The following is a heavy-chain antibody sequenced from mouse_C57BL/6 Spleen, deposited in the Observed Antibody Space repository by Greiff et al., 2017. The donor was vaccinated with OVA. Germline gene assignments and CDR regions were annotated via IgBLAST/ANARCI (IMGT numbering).Heavy chain of an antibody. J-gene: IGHJ4*01. CDR3: ARGANRDDAMDY. CDR2: IYPGSGST. V-gene: IGHV1-55*01. Sequence: VKLMQPGAELVKPGASVKMSCKASGYTFTSYWITWVKQRPGQGLEWIGDIYPGSGSTNYDEKFKSKATLTVDTSSSTAYMQLSSLTSEDSAVYYCARGANRDDAMDYWGQGTSVTVSS. D-gene: IGHD4-1*01. CDR1: GYTFTSYW.